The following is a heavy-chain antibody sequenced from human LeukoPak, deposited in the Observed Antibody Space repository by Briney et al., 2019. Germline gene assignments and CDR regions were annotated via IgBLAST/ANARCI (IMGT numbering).Heavy chain of an antibody. Sequence: SETLSLTCTVSGGSISSSDYYWGWIRQPPGKGLEWTGSIYYSGSTYYNPFLKSRVTISVDTSKNQFSLKLTSVTAADTAVYYCATFSSGWPQYFQHWGQGTLVTVSS. D-gene: IGHD6-19*01. CDR3: ATFSSGWPQYFQH. J-gene: IGHJ1*01. V-gene: IGHV4-39*01. CDR1: GGSISSSDYY. CDR2: IYYSGST.